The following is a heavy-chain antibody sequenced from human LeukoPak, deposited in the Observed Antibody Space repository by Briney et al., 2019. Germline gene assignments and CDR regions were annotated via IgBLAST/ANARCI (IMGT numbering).Heavy chain of an antibody. D-gene: IGHD4-23*01. CDR2: ISSSGSSSYI. CDR1: GFTFSSYA. J-gene: IGHJ6*02. Sequence: PGGSLRLSCAASGFTFSSYAMNWVRQAPGKGLEWVSSISSSGSSSYIYYADSVKGRFTISRDNAKNSLYLQMNSLRTEDTALYYCASVVTPGYYYYGMDVWGQGTTVTVSS. V-gene: IGHV3-21*04. CDR3: ASVVTPGYYYYGMDV.